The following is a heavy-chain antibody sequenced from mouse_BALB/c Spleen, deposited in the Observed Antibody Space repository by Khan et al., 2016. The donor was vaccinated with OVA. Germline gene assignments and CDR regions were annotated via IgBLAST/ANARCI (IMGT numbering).Heavy chain of an antibody. J-gene: IGHJ3*01. CDR1: DYTFTDYP. Sequence: QVQLQQSGPELVRPGVSVKISCKGSDYTFTDYPMHWVRQSPEKSLEWIGAVSTYYGNTNYNQKFKGKAIMTVDKSSSTAYLDLARLTSEDSAIYYCVRYDGYSLFAYWGQGTLVTVSA. CDR2: VSTYYGNT. D-gene: IGHD2-3*01. CDR3: VRYDGYSLFAY. V-gene: IGHV1S137*01.